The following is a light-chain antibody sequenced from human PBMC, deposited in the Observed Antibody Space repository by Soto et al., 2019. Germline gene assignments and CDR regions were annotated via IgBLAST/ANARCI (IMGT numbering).Light chain of an antibody. CDR2: EVS. CDR3: CYYAGSDYV. J-gene: IGLJ1*01. Sequence: QSVLTQPASVSGSPGQSLSISCTGASSDVGRYNLVSWYQQHPGKAPKLIISEVSKRPSGVSHRFSGSRSGNTASLTISGLLAEEEADYYCCYYAGSDYVFGTGTKVTVL. V-gene: IGLV2-23*02. CDR1: SSDVGRYNL.